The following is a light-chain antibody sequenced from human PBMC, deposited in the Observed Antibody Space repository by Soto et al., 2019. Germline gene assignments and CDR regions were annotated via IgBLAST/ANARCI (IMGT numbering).Light chain of an antibody. CDR3: QSYDISLSGV. J-gene: IGLJ2*01. CDR1: SSNIGAGYD. Sequence: QSVLTQPPSVSGAPGQRVTISCTGSSSNIGAGYDVHWYQQLPGTAPKLLIYGNNNRPSGVPDRFSGSKSGTSASLAITGLQAEDEADYYCQSYDISLSGVFGGGTKVTVL. V-gene: IGLV1-40*01. CDR2: GNN.